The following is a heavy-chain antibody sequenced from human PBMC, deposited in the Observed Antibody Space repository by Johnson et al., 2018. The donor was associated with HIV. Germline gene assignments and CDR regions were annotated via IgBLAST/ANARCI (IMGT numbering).Heavy chain of an antibody. CDR1: GFTFDDYA. V-gene: IGHV3-9*01. CDR2: ISWNRGSI. D-gene: IGHD4-23*01. J-gene: IGHJ3*01. Sequence: VQLVESGGGLVQPGRSLRLSCAASGFTFDDYAMHWVRQAPGKGLEWVSGISWNRGSIGYADSVKGRFTIYRDNSKDTLFLQMHSLSPEDTALYDCSRDPRDGGNPSAFDVWGQGTMVTVSS. CDR3: SRDPRDGGNPSAFDV.